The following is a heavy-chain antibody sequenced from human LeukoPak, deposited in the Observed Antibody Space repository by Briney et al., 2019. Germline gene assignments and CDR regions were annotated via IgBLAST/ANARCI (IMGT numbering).Heavy chain of an antibody. CDR3: ARVVVVPAAMEYYMDV. CDR1: GGSISSYY. D-gene: IGHD2-2*01. Sequence: SETLSLTCTVSGGSISSYYWSWIRQPAGKGLEWIGRIYTSGSTNYNPSLKSRVTMSVDTSKNQFSLKLSSVTAADTAVYYCARVVVVPAAMEYYMDVWGKGTTVTVSS. V-gene: IGHV4-4*07. CDR2: IYTSGST. J-gene: IGHJ6*03.